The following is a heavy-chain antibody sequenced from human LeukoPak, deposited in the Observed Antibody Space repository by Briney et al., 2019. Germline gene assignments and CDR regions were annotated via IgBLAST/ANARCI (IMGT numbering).Heavy chain of an antibody. V-gene: IGHV3-23*01. D-gene: IGHD6-19*01. CDR2: ISGSGGST. CDR3: AKLMISEWLVGDAFDI. Sequence: GGSLRLSCAASGFTFSSYAMSCVRQAPGKGLEWVSAISGSGGSTYYADSVKGRFTISRDNSKNTLYLQMNSLRAEDTAVYYCAKLMISEWLVGDAFDIWGQGTMVTVSS. CDR1: GFTFSSYA. J-gene: IGHJ3*02.